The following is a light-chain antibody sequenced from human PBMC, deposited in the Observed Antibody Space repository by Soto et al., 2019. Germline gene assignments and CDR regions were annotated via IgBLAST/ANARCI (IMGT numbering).Light chain of an antibody. V-gene: IGLV2-23*01. J-gene: IGLJ3*02. Sequence: QSALTQPASVSGSLGQSITISCTGTSSDVGSYNLVSWYQHHPGIAPKLIIYEGSKRPSGLSNRFSGSNSASTASLTISGLQAEDEADYYCCSYAGTSTVLFGGGTKLTVL. CDR1: SSDVGSYNL. CDR3: CSYAGTSTVL. CDR2: EGS.